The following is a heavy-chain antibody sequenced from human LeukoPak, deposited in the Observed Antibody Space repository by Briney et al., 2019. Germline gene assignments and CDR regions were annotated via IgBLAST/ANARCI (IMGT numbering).Heavy chain of an antibody. V-gene: IGHV3-30*04. CDR2: ISYDGSNK. J-gene: IGHJ6*03. Sequence: PGRSLRLSCAASGFTFSSYAMHWVRQAPGKGLEWVAVISYDGSNKYYADSVKGRFTISRDNSKNTLYLQMNSLRAEDTAVYYCAGRHDFWSGYYSYYYMDVWGKGTTVTVSS. CDR1: GFTFSSYA. D-gene: IGHD3-3*01. CDR3: AGRHDFWSGYYSYYYMDV.